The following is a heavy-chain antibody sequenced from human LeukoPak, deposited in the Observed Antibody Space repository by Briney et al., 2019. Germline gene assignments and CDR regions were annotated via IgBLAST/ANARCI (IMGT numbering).Heavy chain of an antibody. CDR1: GFTFNSYL. D-gene: IGHD4-17*01. CDR3: VKDRTTVSLFDY. CDR2: IKTDGSFS. Sequence: GGSLRLSCAASGFTFNSYLMHWVRQAPGKGLVWVSRIKTDGSFSDYADAVKGRFTISIDNAKNTLYLQMNSLRAEDSAVYYCVKDRTTVSLFDYWGQGALVTVSS. V-gene: IGHV3-74*01. J-gene: IGHJ4*02.